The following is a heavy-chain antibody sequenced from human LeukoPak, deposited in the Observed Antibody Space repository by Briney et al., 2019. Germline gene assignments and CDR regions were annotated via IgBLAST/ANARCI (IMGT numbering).Heavy chain of an antibody. CDR3: ARTDTIFGVVIVGYYFDY. Sequence: NPSETLSLTCAVSGYSISSGYYWGWIRQPPGKGLEGNGRIHHRGSTFYNSSLKSRVTISVDTSKNQHSLKLSSVTAADTAVYYCARTDTIFGVVIVGYYFDYWGQGTLVTVSS. CDR1: GYSISSGYY. V-gene: IGHV4-38-2*01. J-gene: IGHJ4*02. CDR2: IHHRGST. D-gene: IGHD3-3*01.